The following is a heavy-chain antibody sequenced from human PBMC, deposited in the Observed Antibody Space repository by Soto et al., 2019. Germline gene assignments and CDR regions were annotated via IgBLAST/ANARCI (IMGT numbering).Heavy chain of an antibody. Sequence: QVQLVQSGAEVKKPGSSGKVSCKASGGTFSSYAISWVRQAPGQGLARMGGIIPTFGTANYAQKFQGRVTSTADKSTSTAYRELSSLRSEDRAVYYCARGVLLIRATIWFDHWGQGNLVTVSS. CDR2: IIPTFGTA. V-gene: IGHV1-69*06. J-gene: IGHJ5*02. CDR1: GGTFSSYA. CDR3: ARGVLLIRATIWFDH. D-gene: IGHD3-9*01.